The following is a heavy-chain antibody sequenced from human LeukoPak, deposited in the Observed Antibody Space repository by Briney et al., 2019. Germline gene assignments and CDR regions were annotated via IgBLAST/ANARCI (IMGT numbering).Heavy chain of an antibody. Sequence: KVSCKGSGYSFTTYWIGWVRQMPGEGLEWMGIIYPGDSDTRYSLSFQGQVTISVDKSISTANLQWSSLKASDTAMYYCARVSAVAGQGCDYWGQGTLVTVSS. V-gene: IGHV5-51*01. CDR1: GYSFTTYW. J-gene: IGHJ4*02. CDR3: ARVSAVAGQGCDY. D-gene: IGHD6-19*01. CDR2: IYPGDSDT.